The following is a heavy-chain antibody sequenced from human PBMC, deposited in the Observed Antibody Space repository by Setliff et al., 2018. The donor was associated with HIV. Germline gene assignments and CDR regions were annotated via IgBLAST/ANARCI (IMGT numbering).Heavy chain of an antibody. V-gene: IGHV1-46*01. D-gene: IGHD3-3*01. CDR2: IIPSGGST. Sequence: ASVKVSCKASGYTFTKSIIHWVRQAPGQGLEWMGAIIPSGGSTGYAEKFQARVILTRDTSTSTVYMELSGLREEDTAVYYCARDGASGSGYYWADYWGQGTLVTV. CDR3: ARDGASGSGYYWADY. J-gene: IGHJ4*02. CDR1: GYTFTKSI.